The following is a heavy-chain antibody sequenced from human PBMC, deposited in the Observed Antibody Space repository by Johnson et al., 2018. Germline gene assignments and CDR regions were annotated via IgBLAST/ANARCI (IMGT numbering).Heavy chain of an antibody. D-gene: IGHD5-24*01. Sequence: VQLQESGGGLVQPGGSXRLSCAASGFSFSRYWMHWVRQVPGKGLVYVSRINYDGRSTSYADSVQGRFTISRDNAKNTLYLQMNSLRAEDTAVYYCARDRDGYNHAFDVWGQGTMVTVSS. V-gene: IGHV3-74*01. J-gene: IGHJ3*01. CDR3: ARDRDGYNHAFDV. CDR1: GFSFSRYW. CDR2: INYDGRST.